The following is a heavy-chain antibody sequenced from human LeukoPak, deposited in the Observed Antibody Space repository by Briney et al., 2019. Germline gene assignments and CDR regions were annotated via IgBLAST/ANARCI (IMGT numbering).Heavy chain of an antibody. J-gene: IGHJ4*02. CDR1: GYTFTSDG. V-gene: IGHV1-18*04. CDR3: AREWDAALGY. Sequence: ASVKVSCKASGYTFTSDGISWVRHAPRPGHEWMGWISAYNGNTNYAQKLQGRVTTTTDTSTSTAYMELRSLRCDDTAVYYCAREWDAALGYWGQGTLVTVSS. D-gene: IGHD1-26*01. CDR2: ISAYNGNT.